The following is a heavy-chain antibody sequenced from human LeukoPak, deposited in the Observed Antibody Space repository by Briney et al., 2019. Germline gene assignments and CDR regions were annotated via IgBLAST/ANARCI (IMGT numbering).Heavy chain of an antibody. CDR3: TKLKGWYGEGFFAY. Sequence: GGSLRLSCAASGFTLSSNYMSWVRQPAGKGLEWVSVLYSGGATFYADSVKGRFTISRDTSKNTLYLQMNDLRADDTAVYYCTKLKGWYGEGFFAYWGKGPLVTVSS. V-gene: IGHV3-53*01. CDR2: LYSGGAT. J-gene: IGHJ4*02. CDR1: GFTLSSNY. D-gene: IGHD6-19*01.